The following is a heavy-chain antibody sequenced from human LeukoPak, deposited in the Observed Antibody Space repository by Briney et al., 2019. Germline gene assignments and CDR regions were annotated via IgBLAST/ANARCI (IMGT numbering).Heavy chain of an antibody. CDR1: GFTFSSYA. CDR3: AKVTAVAGTETSDYYYYGMDV. V-gene: IGHV3-23*01. D-gene: IGHD6-19*01. CDR2: INGSGGST. Sequence: GGSLTLSCAASGFTFSSYAMSWVRQAPGKGLEWVSAINGSGGSTYYADPVKGRFTISRDNSKTTLYLQMNSLRAEDTAVYYCAKVTAVAGTETSDYYYYGMDVWGQGTTVTVSS. J-gene: IGHJ6*02.